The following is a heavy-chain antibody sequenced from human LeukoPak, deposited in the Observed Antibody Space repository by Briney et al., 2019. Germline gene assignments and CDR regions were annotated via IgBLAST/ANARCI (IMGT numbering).Heavy chain of an antibody. V-gene: IGHV3-23*01. CDR3: AKDAGPCSGGSCCSVRGQPTDY. J-gene: IGHJ4*02. CDR1: GFTFSSYA. Sequence: PGGSLRLSCAASGFTFSSYAMSWVRQAPGEGLEWVSAISGSGGSTYYADSVKGRFTSSKDNSKNTLYLQMNSLRAEDTAVYYCAKDAGPCSGGSCCSVRGQPTDYWGQRTLVTVSS. CDR2: ISGSGGST. D-gene: IGHD2-15*01.